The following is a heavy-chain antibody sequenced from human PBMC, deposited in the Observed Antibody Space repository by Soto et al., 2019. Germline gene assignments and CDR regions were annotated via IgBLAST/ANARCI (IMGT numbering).Heavy chain of an antibody. CDR1: GFTFSSYA. Sequence: GGSLRLSCAASGFTFSSYAMSWVRQAPGKGLEWVSAISGSGGSTYYADSVKGRFTISRDNSKNTLYLQMNSLRAEDTAVYYCAKPRIWGSYRYDAFDIWGQGTMVTVSS. D-gene: IGHD3-16*02. V-gene: IGHV3-23*01. J-gene: IGHJ3*02. CDR2: ISGSGGST. CDR3: AKPRIWGSYRYDAFDI.